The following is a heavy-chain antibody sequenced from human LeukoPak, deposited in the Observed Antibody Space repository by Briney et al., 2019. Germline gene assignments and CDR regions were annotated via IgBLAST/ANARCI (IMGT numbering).Heavy chain of an antibody. Sequence: ASVKVSCKASGYTFTGYYMHWVRQAPGQGLEGVGWINPKSGGTNYAQKFQGRVTMTRDTSISTAYMELSRLRSDDTAVFYCVRSPAGRSGYYFTWFDPWGQGTLVTVSS. CDR1: GYTFTGYY. D-gene: IGHD3-3*01. CDR3: VRSPAGRSGYYFTWFDP. V-gene: IGHV1-2*02. CDR2: INPKSGGT. J-gene: IGHJ5*02.